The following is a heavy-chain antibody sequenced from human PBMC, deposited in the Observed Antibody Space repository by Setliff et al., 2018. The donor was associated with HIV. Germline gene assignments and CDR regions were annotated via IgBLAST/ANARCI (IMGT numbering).Heavy chain of an antibody. CDR2: INPNIGST. D-gene: IGHD2-21*01. Sequence: ASVKVSCKASGYTFTSYGISWVRQAPGQGLQWMGRINPNIGSTNYAQKFQGRVTMTRDMSISTAYMELSSLTSDDAAVYYCARGEGRDGYNLYYYYMDVWGKGTTVTVSS. CDR1: GYTFTSYG. J-gene: IGHJ6*03. CDR3: ARGEGRDGYNLYYYYMDV. V-gene: IGHV1-2*06.